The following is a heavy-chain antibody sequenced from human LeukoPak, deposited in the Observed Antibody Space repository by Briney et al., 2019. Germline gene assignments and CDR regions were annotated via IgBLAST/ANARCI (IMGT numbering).Heavy chain of an antibody. CDR1: GGSISSYY. V-gene: IGHV4-59*01. Sequence: SETLSLTCTVSGGSISSYYWSWIRQPPGKGLEWIGYIYYSGSTNYNPSLKSRVTISVDTSKNQFSLKLSSVTAADTAVYYCARGGGWFGESSYYYYMDVWGKGTTVTISS. CDR2: IYYSGST. CDR3: ARGGGWFGESSYYYYMDV. J-gene: IGHJ6*03. D-gene: IGHD3-10*01.